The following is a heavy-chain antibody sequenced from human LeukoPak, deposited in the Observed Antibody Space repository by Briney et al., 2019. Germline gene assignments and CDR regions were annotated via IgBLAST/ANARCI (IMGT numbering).Heavy chain of an antibody. D-gene: IGHD6-13*01. CDR1: GFTFSSYG. J-gene: IGHJ3*02. V-gene: IGHV3-30*02. CDR2: IRYDGSNK. CDR3: AEEELAPHAFDI. Sequence: PGGSLRLSCAASGFTFSSYGMHWVRQAPGKGLEWVAFIRYDGSNKYYADSVKGRFTISRDNSKNTLYLQMNSLRAEDTAVYYCAEEELAPHAFDIWGQGTMVTVSS.